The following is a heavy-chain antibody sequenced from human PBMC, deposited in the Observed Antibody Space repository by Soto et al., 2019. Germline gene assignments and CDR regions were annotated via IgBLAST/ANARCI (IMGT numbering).Heavy chain of an antibody. J-gene: IGHJ3*02. Sequence: QVQLVESGGGVVQPGRSLRLSCAASGFTFSSYGMHWVRQAPGKGLEWVAVISYDGSNKYYADSVKGRFTISRDNSKNTLYLQMNRLRAEDAAVYYCANDTSSSPRAFDIWGQGTMVTGSS. CDR1: GFTFSSYG. D-gene: IGHD6-6*01. CDR3: ANDTSSSPRAFDI. CDR2: ISYDGSNK. V-gene: IGHV3-30*18.